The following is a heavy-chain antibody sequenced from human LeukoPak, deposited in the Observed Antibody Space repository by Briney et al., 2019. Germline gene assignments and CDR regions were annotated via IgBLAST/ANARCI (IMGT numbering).Heavy chain of an antibody. CDR2: IYHSGST. CDR1: GGSINNYY. CDR3: ARDGPAYTSRWYDYYYGLDV. V-gene: IGHV4-59*01. J-gene: IGHJ6*02. Sequence: SETLSLTCTVSGGSINNYYWSWIRQSPGKGLEWIGHIYHSGSTNYNPSLKSRVSISVDTSKNQFSLKLTSVTSADTAVYYCARDGPAYTSRWYDYYYGLDVWGQGTTVTVSS. D-gene: IGHD2-2*01.